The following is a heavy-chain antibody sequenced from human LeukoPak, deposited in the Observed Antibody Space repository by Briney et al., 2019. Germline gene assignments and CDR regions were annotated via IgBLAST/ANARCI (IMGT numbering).Heavy chain of an antibody. D-gene: IGHD6-13*01. J-gene: IGHJ4*02. Sequence: SETLSLTCTVSGGSISSGDYYWSWIRQPPGKGLEWIGYIYYSGSTYYNPSLKSRVTISVDTSKNHFSLKLSSVTAADTAVYYCARHARIPPAGDDWGQGTLVTVSS. V-gene: IGHV4-30-4*01. CDR2: IYYSGST. CDR3: ARHARIPPAGDD. CDR1: GGSISSGDYY.